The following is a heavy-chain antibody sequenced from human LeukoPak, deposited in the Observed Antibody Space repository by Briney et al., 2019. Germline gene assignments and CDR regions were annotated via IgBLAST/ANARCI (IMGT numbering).Heavy chain of an antibody. J-gene: IGHJ4*02. D-gene: IGHD3/OR15-3a*01. CDR2: IYYTGST. CDR3: SRVTLDGNSDY. CDR1: GGSISSYY. Sequence: SETLSLTCTVSGGSISSYYWSWIRQPPGKGLEWIGYIYYTGSTNYNPSLRSRVTISVDTSKNQFSLRLSSVTAADTAVYYCSRVTLDGNSDYWGQGTLVTVSS. V-gene: IGHV4-59*01.